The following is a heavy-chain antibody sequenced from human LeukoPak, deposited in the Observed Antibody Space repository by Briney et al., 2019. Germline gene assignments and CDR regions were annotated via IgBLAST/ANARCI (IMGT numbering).Heavy chain of an antibody. J-gene: IGHJ6*03. V-gene: IGHV4-59*12. CDR2: IYYSGTT. CDR3: ARAVGSGSFQTYYYYMDV. CDR1: GGSISSYY. Sequence: SETLSLTCTVSGGSISSYYWSWIRQPPGKGLEWIGYIYYSGTTNYNPSLKRRVTISVDTSKNQFSLKLSSVTAADTAVYYCARAVGSGSFQTYYYYMDVWGKGTTVTISS. D-gene: IGHD3-10*01.